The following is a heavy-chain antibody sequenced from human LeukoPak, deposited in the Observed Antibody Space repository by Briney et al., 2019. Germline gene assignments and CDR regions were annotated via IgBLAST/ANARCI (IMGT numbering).Heavy chain of an antibody. CDR2: INPSGGST. V-gene: IGHV1-46*01. D-gene: IGHD3-9*01. J-gene: IGHJ4*02. Sequence: GASVKVSCKASGYTFTSYYMHWVRQAPGQGLEWMGIINPSGGSTSYAQKFQGRVTITADESTSTAYMELSSLRSEDTAVYYCAREARYYDILTGYYLFYFDYWGQGTLVTVSS. CDR3: AREARYYDILTGYYLFYFDY. CDR1: GYTFTSYY.